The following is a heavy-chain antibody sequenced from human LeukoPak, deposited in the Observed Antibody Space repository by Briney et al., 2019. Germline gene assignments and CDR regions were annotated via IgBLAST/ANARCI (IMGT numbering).Heavy chain of an antibody. CDR3: ARGATPYSSRIDYYSMDV. Sequence: GASVKVSCKASGYTFTSYDINWVRQATGQGLEWIGWMNPNSGNTGYAQKFQGRVTMTRNTSISTAYMELSSLRSEDTAVYYCARGATPYSSRIDYYSMDVWGQGTTVTVSS. D-gene: IGHD6-13*01. CDR2: MNPNSGNT. V-gene: IGHV1-8*01. CDR1: GYTFTSYD. J-gene: IGHJ6*02.